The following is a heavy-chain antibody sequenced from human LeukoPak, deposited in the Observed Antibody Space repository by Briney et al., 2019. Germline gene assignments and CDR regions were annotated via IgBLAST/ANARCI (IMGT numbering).Heavy chain of an antibody. CDR3: ARSSMFRGVTVDY. V-gene: IGHV4-39*01. CDR2: IYHSGYT. Sequence: SETLSLTCTVSGGSINSSSYYWGWIRQPPGEALEWIGSIYHSGYTYYNPSLKSRVTISVDTSKSQFSLKLSSVTAADTAVYYCARSSMFRGVTVDYWGQGTLVTVSS. J-gene: IGHJ4*02. CDR1: GGSINSSSYY. D-gene: IGHD3-10*01.